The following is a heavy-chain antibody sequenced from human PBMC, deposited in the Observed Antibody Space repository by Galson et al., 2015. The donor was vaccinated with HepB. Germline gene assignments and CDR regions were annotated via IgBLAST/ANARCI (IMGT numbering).Heavy chain of an antibody. CDR3: ARGYSGYDWWFDP. CDR2: IIPILGIA. CDR1: GGTFSSYT. J-gene: IGHJ5*02. V-gene: IGHV1-69*02. D-gene: IGHD5-12*01. Sequence: SVKVSCKASGGTFSSYTISWVRQAPGQGLEWMGRIIPILGIANYAQKFQGRVTITADKSTSTAYMELSSLRSEDTAVYYCARGYSGYDWWFDPWGQGTLVTVSS.